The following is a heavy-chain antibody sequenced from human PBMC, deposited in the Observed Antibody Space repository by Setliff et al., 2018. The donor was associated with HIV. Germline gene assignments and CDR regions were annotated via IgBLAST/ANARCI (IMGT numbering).Heavy chain of an antibody. CDR2: ISYSGSP. Sequence: SETLSLTCAVSAGHYWGWIRQAPGKGLEWIGYISYSGSPYYSPSLKSRLNLSVDTSNNHFSLKLSSVTAADTAVYYCARHDCGGDCSINWFDPWGQGTLVTVSS. J-gene: IGHJ5*02. D-gene: IGHD2-21*02. CDR3: ARHDCGGDCSINWFDP. CDR1: AGHY. V-gene: IGHV4-59*08.